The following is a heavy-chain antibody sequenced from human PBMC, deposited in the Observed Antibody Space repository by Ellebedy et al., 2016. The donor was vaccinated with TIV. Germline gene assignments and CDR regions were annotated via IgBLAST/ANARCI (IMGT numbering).Heavy chain of an antibody. CDR3: GTPGGYVSGFGQ. CDR1: GFTFTTYW. V-gene: IGHV3-7*01. CDR2: IKQDGSEK. J-gene: IGHJ4*02. D-gene: IGHD2-15*01. Sequence: GESLKISCAASGFTFTTYWMNWVRQAPGKGLEWVANIKQDGSEKYYVDSVKGRFTISRDNAKNSLYLQMNSLRAEDTAVYYCGTPGGYVSGFGQWGQGTLVIVSS.